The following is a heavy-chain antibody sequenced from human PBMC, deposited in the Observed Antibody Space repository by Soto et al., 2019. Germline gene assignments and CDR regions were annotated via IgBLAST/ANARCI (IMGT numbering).Heavy chain of an antibody. V-gene: IGHV1-18*01. J-gene: IGHJ4*02. CDR1: GYSFSRFG. CDR2: VSVPSGDT. CDR3: ARTCRSGGSCYLEY. D-gene: IGHD2-15*01. Sequence: ASVKVSCKASGYSFSRFGISWVRQAPGQGLEWVGWVSVPSGDTSSAQNFQGRVTVTTDTSTSTAYMEVGSLRSDDTAVYYCARTCRSGGSCYLEYWGEGTLVTVS.